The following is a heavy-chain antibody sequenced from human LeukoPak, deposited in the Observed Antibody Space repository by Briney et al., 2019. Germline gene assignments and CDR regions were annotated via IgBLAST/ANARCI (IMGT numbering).Heavy chain of an antibody. CDR2: ISPGDSNT. J-gene: IGHJ4*02. V-gene: IGHV5-51*01. Sequence: GESLKISCKASGYNFPKYWIGWVRQMSGKGLEWMGIISPGDSNTRYSPSFQGQVTISADKSISTAYLQWSSLKASDTAMYYCASRRTSDLPFDYWGQGTLVTVSS. D-gene: IGHD2-21*02. CDR3: ASRRTSDLPFDY. CDR1: GYNFPKYW.